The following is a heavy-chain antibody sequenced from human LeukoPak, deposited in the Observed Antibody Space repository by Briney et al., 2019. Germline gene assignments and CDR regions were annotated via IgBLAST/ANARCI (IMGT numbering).Heavy chain of an antibody. CDR1: GDSIISGSYY. Sequence: PSETLSVTSTVSGDSIISGSYYWSWIRQPAGKGLEWIGRIYSNGDTKFNPSLKSRVTISLDTSKNQFSLKLSSATAADTAVYYCASRHSKQQPYYYYMDIWGKGTTVTVSS. D-gene: IGHD6-13*01. CDR3: ASRHSKQQPYYYYMDI. V-gene: IGHV4-61*02. J-gene: IGHJ6*03. CDR2: IYSNGDT.